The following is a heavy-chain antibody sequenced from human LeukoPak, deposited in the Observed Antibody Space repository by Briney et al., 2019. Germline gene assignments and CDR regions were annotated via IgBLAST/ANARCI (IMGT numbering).Heavy chain of an antibody. CDR2: IYYSGNT. V-gene: IGHV4-38-2*02. CDR3: ASRKLGNDY. CDR1: GYSISSGYY. J-gene: IGHJ4*02. D-gene: IGHD7-27*01. Sequence: TSETVPLTCTVSGYSISSGYYWGWIRQPPGKGLEWIGSIYYSGNTYYNPSLKSRVTISVDMSKNQISLKLSSVTAADTAVYYCASRKLGNDYWGQGTLVTVSS.